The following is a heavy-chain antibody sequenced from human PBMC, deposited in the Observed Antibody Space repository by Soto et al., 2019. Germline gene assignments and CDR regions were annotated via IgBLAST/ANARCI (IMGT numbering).Heavy chain of an antibody. CDR3: ARDIGYSYALDY. CDR2: IYYSGST. V-gene: IGHV4-59*01. D-gene: IGHD5-18*01. CDR1: GGSISSYY. Sequence: SETLSLTCTVSGGSISSYYWSWIRQPPGKGLEWIGYIYYSGSTNYNPSLKSRVTISVDTSKNQFSLRLSSVTAADTAVYYCARDIGYSYALDYWGQGTLVTVSS. J-gene: IGHJ4*02.